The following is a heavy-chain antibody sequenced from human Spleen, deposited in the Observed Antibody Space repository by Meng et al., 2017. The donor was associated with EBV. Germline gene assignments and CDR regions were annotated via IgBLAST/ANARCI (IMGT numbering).Heavy chain of an antibody. J-gene: IGHJ4*02. Sequence: QVQLAQSGAEVKKPGSSVKVSCKVSGGIFKSFVFGWVRRAPGQKFEWMGAVTPLFGTAEYAQTFQGRLTITADDSTSSVSMELTSLRSEDTAVYYCGRSLSGDPYFDSWGQGTLVTVSS. D-gene: IGHD4-17*01. CDR2: VTPLFGTA. V-gene: IGHV1-69*01. CDR3: GRSLSGDPYFDS. CDR1: GGIFKSFV.